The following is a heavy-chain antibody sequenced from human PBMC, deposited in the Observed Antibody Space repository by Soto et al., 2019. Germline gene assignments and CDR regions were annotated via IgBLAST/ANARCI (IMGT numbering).Heavy chain of an antibody. CDR2: IYYSGST. CDR1: GGSISSYY. J-gene: IGHJ4*02. V-gene: IGHV4-59*01. CDR3: ARDNGNSYGYTLDH. Sequence: PSETLSLTCTVSGGSISSYYWSWIRQPPGKGLEWIGYIYYSGSTNYNPSLKSRVTISVDTSKNQFSLKLSSVTAADTAVYYCARDNGNSYGYTLDHGGQGTLSTSPQ. D-gene: IGHD5-18*01.